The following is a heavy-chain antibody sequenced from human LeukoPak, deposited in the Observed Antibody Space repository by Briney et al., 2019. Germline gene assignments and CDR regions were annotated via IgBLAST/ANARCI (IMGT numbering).Heavy chain of an antibody. CDR1: GFTFSSYG. D-gene: IGHD6-19*01. CDR3: ARTVAGIVYFDS. J-gene: IGHJ4*02. V-gene: IGHV3-30*03. CDR2: ISYDGSNK. Sequence: PGGSLRLSCAASGFTFSSYGMHWVRQGPGKGLEWVAVISYDGSNKYYADSVKGRFTISRDNSKNTLYLQMNSLRAEDTAVYYCARTVAGIVYFDSWGQGTLVTVSS.